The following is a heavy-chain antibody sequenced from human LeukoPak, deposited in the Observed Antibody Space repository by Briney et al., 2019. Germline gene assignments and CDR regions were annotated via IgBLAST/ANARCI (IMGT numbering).Heavy chain of an antibody. V-gene: IGHV1-2*02. J-gene: IGHJ4*02. CDR3: ARVMGTYCGGDCYSGFDY. Sequence: ASVKVSCKASGYTFTGYYINWVRQAPGQGLEWMGWFNPNSGGTNYAQKLQGRVTMTRDTYISTAYMELSRVRSDDTAVYYCARVMGTYCGGDCYSGFDYWGQGTLVTVSS. D-gene: IGHD2-21*01. CDR2: FNPNSGGT. CDR1: GYTFTGYY.